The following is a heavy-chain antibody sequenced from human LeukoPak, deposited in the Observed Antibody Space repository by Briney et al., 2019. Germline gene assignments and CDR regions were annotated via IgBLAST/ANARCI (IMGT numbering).Heavy chain of an antibody. CDR1: GGSFSGYY. CDR3: ARLPAAIRYYFDY. V-gene: IGHV4-34*01. Sequence: SETLSLTCAVYGGSFSGYYWNWIRQPPGKGLEWIGEINHSGSTNYNPSLKSRVTISVDKSNNQFSLKLSSVTAADTAVYYCARLPAAIRYYFDYWGQGTLVTVSS. D-gene: IGHD2-2*01. CDR2: INHSGST. J-gene: IGHJ4*02.